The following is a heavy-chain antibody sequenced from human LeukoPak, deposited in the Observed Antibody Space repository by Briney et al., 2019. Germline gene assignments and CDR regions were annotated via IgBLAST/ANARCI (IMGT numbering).Heavy chain of an antibody. CDR2: IYYSGST. Sequence: PSETLSLTCTVSGGSISSYYWSWIRQPPGKGLEWIGYIYYSGSTNYNPSLKSRLTISLDTSKDQLTLKLSSVTAADTAVYYCARVAGDSYSSDHMVIDYWGQGTLVTVSS. D-gene: IGHD6-19*01. CDR1: GGSISSYY. V-gene: IGHV4-59*12. CDR3: ARVAGDSYSSDHMVIDY. J-gene: IGHJ4*02.